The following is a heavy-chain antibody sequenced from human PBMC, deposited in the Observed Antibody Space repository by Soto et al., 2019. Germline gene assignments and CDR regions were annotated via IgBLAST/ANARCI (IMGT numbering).Heavy chain of an antibody. J-gene: IGHJ6*02. CDR2: IGSSSSTI. V-gene: IGHV3-48*01. D-gene: IGHD1-20*01. Sequence: LRLSCAASGFTFSSYSMNWVRQAPGKGLEWVSYIGSSSSTIYYADSVKGRFTISRDNAKNSLYLQMNSLRAEDTAVYFCARGNWNYYYGFDVWGQGTTVTVSS. CDR1: GFTFSSYS. CDR3: ARGNWNYYYGFDV.